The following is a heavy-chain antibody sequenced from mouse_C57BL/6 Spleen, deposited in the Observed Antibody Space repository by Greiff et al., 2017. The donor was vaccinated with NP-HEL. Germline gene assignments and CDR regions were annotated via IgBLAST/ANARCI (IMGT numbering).Heavy chain of an antibody. CDR3: AIVVASAMDY. Sequence: VQLQQPGAELVMPGASVKLSCKASGYTFTSYWMHWVKQRPGQGLEWIGEIDPSDSYTNYNQKFKGKSTLTVDKSSSTAYMQLSSLTSEDSAVYYCAIVVASAMDYWGQGTSVTVSS. CDR2: IDPSDSYT. V-gene: IGHV1-69*01. J-gene: IGHJ4*01. CDR1: GYTFTSYW. D-gene: IGHD1-1*01.